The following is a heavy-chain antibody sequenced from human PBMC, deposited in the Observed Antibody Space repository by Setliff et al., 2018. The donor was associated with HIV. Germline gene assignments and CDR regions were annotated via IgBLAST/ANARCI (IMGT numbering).Heavy chain of an antibody. CDR3: ARSPLNYYDKSDAFDI. D-gene: IGHD3-22*01. CDR2: IYYSGST. Sequence: SETLSLTCTVSGGSISSGGYYWSWIRQLPGKGLECIGYIYYSGSTYYNPSLKSLVTISVDTSKNQFSLNLSSVTAADTAVYYCARSPLNYYDKSDAFDIWGQGTMVT. J-gene: IGHJ3*02. CDR1: GGSISSGGYY. V-gene: IGHV4-31*01.